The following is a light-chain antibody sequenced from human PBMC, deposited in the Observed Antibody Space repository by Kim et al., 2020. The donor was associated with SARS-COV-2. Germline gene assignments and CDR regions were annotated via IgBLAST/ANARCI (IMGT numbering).Light chain of an antibody. CDR3: QQYSIWPLT. J-gene: IGKJ4*01. CDR1: QSVANN. CDR2: DTF. Sequence: VSQGERATRCCRAGQSVANNLAWYQHKPGQAPRLLIFDTFTRPTGVPARFSGSGSGTEFTLTISSLQSEDFAVYYCQQYSIWPLTFGGGTKVDIK. V-gene: IGKV3-15*01.